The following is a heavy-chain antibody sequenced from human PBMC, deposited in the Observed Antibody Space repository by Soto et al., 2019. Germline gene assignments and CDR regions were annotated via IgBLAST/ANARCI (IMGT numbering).Heavy chain of an antibody. D-gene: IGHD3-10*01. V-gene: IGHV3-48*01. CDR3: ARSYYGSEIPFDY. J-gene: IGHJ4*02. CDR2: ISSSSSTI. Sequence: GGSLRLSCAASGFTFSSYSMNWVRQAPGKGLEWVSYISSSSSTIYYADSVKGRFTISRDNAKNSLYLQMNSLRAEDTAVYYCARSYYGSEIPFDYWGQGTLVTVSS. CDR1: GFTFSSYS.